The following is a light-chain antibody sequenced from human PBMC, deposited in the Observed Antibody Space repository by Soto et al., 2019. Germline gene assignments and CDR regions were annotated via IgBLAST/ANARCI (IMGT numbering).Light chain of an antibody. CDR2: DAS. Sequence: EIVLTQSPATLSFSPGERATLSCRASQSVGSYLAWYQQKPGQPPRLLIYDASTRATGIPARFSGSGSGTDFTLTISSLEPEDFAVYYCQQRGNWPTFGQGTRLEI. V-gene: IGKV3-11*01. CDR1: QSVGSY. CDR3: QQRGNWPT. J-gene: IGKJ5*01.